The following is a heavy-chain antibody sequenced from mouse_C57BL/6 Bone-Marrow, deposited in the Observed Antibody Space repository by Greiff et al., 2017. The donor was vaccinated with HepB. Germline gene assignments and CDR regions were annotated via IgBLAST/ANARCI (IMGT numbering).Heavy chain of an antibody. CDR2: IDPSDSET. CDR1: GYTFTSYW. J-gene: IGHJ4*01. D-gene: IGHD1-1*01. V-gene: IGHV1-52*01. Sequence: QVQLQQPGAELVRPGSSVKLSCKASGYTFTSYWMHWVKQRPIQGLEWIGNIDPSDSETHYNQKFKDKATLTVDKSSSTAYMQLSSLTSEDSAVYYCARSFYGYAMDYWGQGTLVTVSS. CDR3: ARSFYGYAMDY.